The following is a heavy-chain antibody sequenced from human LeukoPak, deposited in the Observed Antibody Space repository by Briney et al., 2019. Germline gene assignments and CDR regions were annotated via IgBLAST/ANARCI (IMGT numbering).Heavy chain of an antibody. V-gene: IGHV4-39*01. J-gene: IGHJ6*03. CDR2: FYYSGTT. D-gene: IGHD3-10*01. Sequence: SETLSLTCTVSGDSVTSSGNYWGWIRQPPGRGLEWIGSFYYSGTTYYNPSLKSRVTISVGTSKNQLSLKLSSVTAADTAVYYCTRPRGGYYYYMTVWGKGTTVTVSS. CDR3: TRPRGGYYYYMTV. CDR1: GDSVTSSGNY.